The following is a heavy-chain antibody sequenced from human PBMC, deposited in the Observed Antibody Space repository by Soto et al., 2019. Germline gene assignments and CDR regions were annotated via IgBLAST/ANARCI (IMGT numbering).Heavy chain of an antibody. CDR2: IWYDGSKK. CDR1: GFPFSKYG. D-gene: IGHD3-10*01. Sequence: QVQLVESGGGVVQPGRSLRLSCAASGFPFSKYGMHWVRQAPGKGLEWVAIIWYDGSKKYYGDSVKGRFTMSRDNSKDTLFLQMNSLRADDTAMYYCARLGGSGGDAIEHWGQGTLVTVSS. V-gene: IGHV3-33*01. CDR3: ARLGGSGGDAIEH. J-gene: IGHJ4*02.